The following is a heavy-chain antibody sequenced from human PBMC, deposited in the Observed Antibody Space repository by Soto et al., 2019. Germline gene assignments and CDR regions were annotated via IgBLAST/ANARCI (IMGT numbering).Heavy chain of an antibody. J-gene: IGHJ4*02. CDR1: GFMFSTYG. CDR2: ISYDGSVK. Sequence: QVQLLQSGGGVVQPGRSLRLSCVDSGFMFSTYGMHWVRQAPGKGLEWVALISYDGSVKYHADFVKGRFTISRDNSKNTLYLQMDTLGPADTAVYFCASDSGPYNYWGQGSLVTVSS. V-gene: IGHV3-30*03. CDR3: ASDSGPYNY. D-gene: IGHD2-15*01.